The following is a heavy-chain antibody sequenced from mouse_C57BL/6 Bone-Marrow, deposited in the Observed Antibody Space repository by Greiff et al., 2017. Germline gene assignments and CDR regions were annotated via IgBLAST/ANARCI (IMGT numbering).Heavy chain of an antibody. Sequence: QVQLQQSGAELMKPGASVKLSCKATGYTFTGYWIEWVKQRPGHGLEWIGEILPGSGSTNYNEKFKGKGTFTADTSSSTAYLQLSRLTTEDSAIYYCARFTTVVATAYWGQGPTLPVSS. CDR2: ILPGSGST. CDR3: ARFTTVVATAY. D-gene: IGHD1-1*01. V-gene: IGHV1-9*01. CDR1: GYTFTGYW. J-gene: IGHJ2*01.